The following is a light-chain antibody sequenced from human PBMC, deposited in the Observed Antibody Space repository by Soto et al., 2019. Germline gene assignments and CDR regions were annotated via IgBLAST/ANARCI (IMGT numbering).Light chain of an antibody. J-gene: IGLJ1*01. V-gene: IGLV2-14*03. CDR3: SSYTTSNTRQIV. CDR2: DVS. Sequence: QSGLNQPASVSGSPGQWITISCTGTSSDVGGYNYVSWYQHHPGKAPKLMIYDVSNRPSGVSNRSSGSKSGNTASLTISGLQPEDEADYYCSSYTTSNTRQIVFGTGTKVTVL. CDR1: SSDVGGYNY.